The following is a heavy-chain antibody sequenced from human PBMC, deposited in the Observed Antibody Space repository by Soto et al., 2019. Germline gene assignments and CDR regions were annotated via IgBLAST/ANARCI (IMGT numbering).Heavy chain of an antibody. CDR3: ARGPFYDILTGYWGGGGDAFDI. V-gene: IGHV3-74*01. CDR1: GFTFSSYW. J-gene: IGHJ3*02. D-gene: IGHD3-9*01. CDR2: INSDGSST. Sequence: EVQLVESGGGLVQPGGSLRLSCAASGFTFSSYWMHWVRQAPGKGLVWVSRINSDGSSTSYADSVKGRFTISRDNAKNKLYLQMNSLRAEDTAVYYCARGPFYDILTGYWGGGGDAFDIWGQGTMVTVSS.